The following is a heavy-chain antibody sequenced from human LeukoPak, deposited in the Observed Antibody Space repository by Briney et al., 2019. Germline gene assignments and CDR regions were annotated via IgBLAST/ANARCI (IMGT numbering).Heavy chain of an antibody. Sequence: SETLSLTCTVSGGSISSSTYYWGWIRQPPGKGLEWVGNVYYSGSTYYNPSLKSRVTISVDTSKRHFSLKLTSVTAADTAVYYCARGSYDALTGYSTLGEYWGQGTLVTVSS. V-gene: IGHV4-39*02. D-gene: IGHD3-9*01. J-gene: IGHJ4*02. CDR1: GGSISSSTYY. CDR2: VYYSGST. CDR3: ARGSYDALTGYSTLGEY.